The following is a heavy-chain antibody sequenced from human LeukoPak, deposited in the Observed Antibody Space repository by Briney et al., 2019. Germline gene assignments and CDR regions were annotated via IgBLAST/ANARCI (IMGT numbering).Heavy chain of an antibody. CDR2: ISSSGSTI. D-gene: IGHD2-21*02. CDR3: ARGSTYCGGDCYVLDAFDI. V-gene: IGHV3-11*04. CDR1: GFTFSDYY. Sequence: KPGGSLRLSCAASGFTFSDYYMSWIRQAPGKGLEWVSYISSSGSTIYYADSVKGRFTISRDNAKNSLYLQMNSLRAEDTAVYYCARGSTYCGGDCYVLDAFDIWGQGTMVTVSS. J-gene: IGHJ3*02.